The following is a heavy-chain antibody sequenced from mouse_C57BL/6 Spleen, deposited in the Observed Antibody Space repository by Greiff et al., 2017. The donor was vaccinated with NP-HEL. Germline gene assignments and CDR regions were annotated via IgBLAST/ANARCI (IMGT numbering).Heavy chain of an antibody. Sequence: QVQLKESGPGLVAPSQSLSITCTVSGFSLTSYAISWVRQPPGKGLEWLGVLWTGGGTNYNSALKSRLSISKDNSKSQVFLKMNSLQTDDTARYYCARNYGSPPMDYWGQGTSVTVSS. CDR1: GFSLTSYA. V-gene: IGHV2-9-1*01. D-gene: IGHD1-1*01. CDR2: LWTGGGT. J-gene: IGHJ4*01. CDR3: ARNYGSPPMDY.